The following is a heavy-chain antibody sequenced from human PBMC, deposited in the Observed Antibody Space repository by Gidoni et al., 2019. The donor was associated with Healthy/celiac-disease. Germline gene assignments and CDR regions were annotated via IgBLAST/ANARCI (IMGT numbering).Heavy chain of an antibody. V-gene: IGHV4-4*07. J-gene: IGHJ6*02. CDR2: IYTSGST. CDR1: GGSISSYY. Sequence: QVQLQESGQGLVKPSETLSLTCTVSGGSISSYYWSWIRQPAGKGLEWIGRIYTSGSTNYNPSLKSRVTMSVDTSKNQFSLKLSSVTAADTAVYYCARDAKYSSSWYYHYYGMDVWVQGTTVTVSS. CDR3: ARDAKYSSSWYYHYYGMDV. D-gene: IGHD6-13*01.